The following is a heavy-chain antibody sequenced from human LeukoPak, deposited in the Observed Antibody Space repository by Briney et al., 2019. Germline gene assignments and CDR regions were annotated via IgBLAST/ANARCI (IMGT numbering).Heavy chain of an antibody. CDR3: AKDHYYYDSGYFDY. Sequence: PGGSLRLSCAASGFTFSSYGMHWVRQAPDKGLEWVAFIRYDGRKTYYADSVKGRFPISRDNSKNTMYPQMNSLRAEDTAVYYCAKDHYYYDSGYFDYWGQGTLVSVSS. J-gene: IGHJ4*02. V-gene: IGHV3-30*02. D-gene: IGHD3-22*01. CDR1: GFTFSSYG. CDR2: IRYDGRKT.